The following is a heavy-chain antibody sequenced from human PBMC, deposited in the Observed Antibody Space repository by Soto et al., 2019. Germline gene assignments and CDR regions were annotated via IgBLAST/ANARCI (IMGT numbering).Heavy chain of an antibody. Sequence: QVTLKESGPVLVKPTETLTLTCTVSGLSLSTGKLGVSWIRQPPGKALEWLAHIFSNDDKSYSTSLRSRVTISKETSRSQVVLTMTNMDPLDSGTYYCALIKDCSRTDCYLASFDPWGQGTLVTVSS. CDR1: GLSLSTGKLG. V-gene: IGHV2-26*01. D-gene: IGHD2-2*01. J-gene: IGHJ5*02. CDR3: ALIKDCSRTDCYLASFDP. CDR2: IFSNDDK.